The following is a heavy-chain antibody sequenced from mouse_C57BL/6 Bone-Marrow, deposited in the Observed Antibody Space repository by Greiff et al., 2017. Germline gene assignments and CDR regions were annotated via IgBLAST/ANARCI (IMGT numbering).Heavy chain of an antibody. D-gene: IGHD1-1*01. J-gene: IGHJ3*01. CDR2: IDPETGGT. CDR1: GYTFTDYE. Sequence: VHLVESGAELVRPGASVTLSCKASGYTFTDYEMHWVKQTPVHGLEWIGAIDPETGGTAYNQKFKGKAILTADKSSSTAYMELRSLTSEDSAVYYCTREPPYYYGSSSLAYWGQGTLVTVSA. CDR3: TREPPYYYGSSSLAY. V-gene: IGHV1-15*01.